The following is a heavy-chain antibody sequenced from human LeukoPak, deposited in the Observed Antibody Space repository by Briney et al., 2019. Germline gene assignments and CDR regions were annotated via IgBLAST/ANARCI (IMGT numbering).Heavy chain of an antibody. V-gene: IGHV1-8*01. Sequence: ASVKVSCKASGYTFTSYDINWVRQATGQGLEWTGWMNPNSGNTGYAQKFQGRVTMTRNTSISTAYMELSSLRSEDTAVYYCARKLYSSSWYEGDYWGQGTLVTVSS. D-gene: IGHD6-13*01. CDR1: GYTFTSYD. CDR3: ARKLYSSSWYEGDY. J-gene: IGHJ4*02. CDR2: MNPNSGNT.